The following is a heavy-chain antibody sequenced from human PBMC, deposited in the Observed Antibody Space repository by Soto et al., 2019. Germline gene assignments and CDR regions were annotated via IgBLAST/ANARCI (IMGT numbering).Heavy chain of an antibody. J-gene: IGHJ4*02. CDR2: IYYSGST. CDR3: ARGAIFGVVPYTVDY. V-gene: IGHV4-31*03. CDR1: GGSISSGGYY. Sequence: QVQLQESGPGLVKPSQTLSLTCTVSGGSISSGGYYWSWIRQHPGKGLAWIGYIYYSGSTYYNPSLKSRVTISVDTSKNQFSLKLSAVTAADTAVYYCARGAIFGVVPYTVDYWGQGTLVTVSS. D-gene: IGHD3-3*02.